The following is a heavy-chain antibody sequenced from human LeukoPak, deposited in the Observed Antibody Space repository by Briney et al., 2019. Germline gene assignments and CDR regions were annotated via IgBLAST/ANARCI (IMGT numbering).Heavy chain of an antibody. Sequence: GGSLRLSCAASGFMFSSNWMSWVRLAPGKGLEWVSIAFSDGRTFYADSVKGRFTISRDSSKNTVFLQMNSLRAEDTAVYYCARGDFDYWGQGTLVTVSS. J-gene: IGHJ4*02. CDR2: AFSDGRT. V-gene: IGHV3-53*01. CDR1: GFMFSSNW. CDR3: ARGDFDY.